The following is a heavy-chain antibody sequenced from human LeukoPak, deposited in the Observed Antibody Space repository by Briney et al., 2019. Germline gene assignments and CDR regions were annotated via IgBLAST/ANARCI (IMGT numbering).Heavy chain of an antibody. D-gene: IGHD4-17*01. CDR1: GGSISSYY. V-gene: IGHV4-59*01. Sequence: PSETLSLTCTVSGGSISSYYWSWIRQPPGKGLEWIGYIYSSGSTNYNPSLKSRVTISVDTSKNQFSLKLSSVTAADTAVYYCARAPYGDYFDYWGQGTLVTVSS. CDR2: IYSSGST. J-gene: IGHJ4*02. CDR3: ARAPYGDYFDY.